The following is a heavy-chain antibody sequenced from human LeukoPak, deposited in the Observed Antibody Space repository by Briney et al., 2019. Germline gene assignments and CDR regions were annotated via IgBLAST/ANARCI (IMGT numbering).Heavy chain of an antibody. CDR3: ARMYNWNFDY. CDR2: IKQDGSEK. Sequence: PGGSLRLSCAASGFTFSSYSMNWVRQAPGKGLEWVANIKQDGSEKYYVDSVKGRFTISRDNAKNSLYLQMNSLRAEDTAVYYCARMYNWNFDYWGQGTLVTVSS. V-gene: IGHV3-7*01. D-gene: IGHD1-20*01. J-gene: IGHJ4*02. CDR1: GFTFSSYS.